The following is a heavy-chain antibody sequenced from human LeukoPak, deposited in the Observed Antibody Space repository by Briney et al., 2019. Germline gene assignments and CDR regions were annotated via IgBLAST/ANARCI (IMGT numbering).Heavy chain of an antibody. CDR1: GFTFSRYS. Sequence: GGSLRLSCAASGFTFSRYSMNWVRRAPGKGLEWVSYISSSSSTIYYADSVKGRFTISRDNAKNSLYLQMNSLRAEDTAVYYCAKERIAAAGTFDYWGQGTLVTVSS. J-gene: IGHJ4*02. CDR2: ISSSSSTI. V-gene: IGHV3-48*01. D-gene: IGHD6-13*01. CDR3: AKERIAAAGTFDY.